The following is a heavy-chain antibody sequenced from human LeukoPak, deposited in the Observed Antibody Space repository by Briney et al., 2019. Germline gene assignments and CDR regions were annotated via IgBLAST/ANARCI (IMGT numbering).Heavy chain of an antibody. V-gene: IGHV4-34*01. D-gene: IGHD1-26*01. J-gene: IGHJ5*02. CDR1: GGSFSGCY. Sequence: SETLSLTCTVWGGSFSGCYWSWLRQPPGKGREGIGEINHSGSTNYNPSLKSRVTISVATSNTQFSLKLSSVTPADTAVYYYARRRVAYSGSYIPWGQGTLVTVSS. CDR3: ARRRVAYSGSYIP. CDR2: INHSGST.